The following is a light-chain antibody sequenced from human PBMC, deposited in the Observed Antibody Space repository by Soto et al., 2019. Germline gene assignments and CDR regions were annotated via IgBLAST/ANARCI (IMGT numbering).Light chain of an antibody. CDR2: GAS. J-gene: IGKJ4*01. V-gene: IGKV3-15*01. Sequence: EIVLTQSPATVSVSPGEGATLSCRASQNVNRNLVWYQQRPGQAPSLLMYGASVRASGIPARFRGSGSGTEFSLTISSLQAEDFAVYYCQQYNNGPPATFGGGTKVEIK. CDR3: QQYNNGPPAT. CDR1: QNVNRN.